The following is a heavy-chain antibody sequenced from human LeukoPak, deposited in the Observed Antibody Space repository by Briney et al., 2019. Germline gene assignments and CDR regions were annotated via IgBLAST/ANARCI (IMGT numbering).Heavy chain of an antibody. CDR2: ISVRGGST. CDR1: GFTFSSYG. Sequence: GRSLRLSCAASGFTFSSYGMHWVRQAPGKGLEWVSGISVRGGSTYYADSVKGRFTISRDNSKNTLYLQMNGLRAEDTALYYCAKTPTPIMVRGVINDFWGQGTLVTVSS. D-gene: IGHD3-10*01. V-gene: IGHV3-23*01. CDR3: AKTPTPIMVRGVINDF. J-gene: IGHJ4*02.